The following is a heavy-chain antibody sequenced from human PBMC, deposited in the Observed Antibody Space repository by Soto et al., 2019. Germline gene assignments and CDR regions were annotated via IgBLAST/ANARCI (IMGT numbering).Heavy chain of an antibody. V-gene: IGHV1-3*05. Sequence: QVQLVQSGAEEKKPGASVKVSCKASGYTFTGYAMHWVRQAPGQRLEWMGWMNAGNGNTKYSQKLQGRATITRDTPASTAYRELSRLRSEDTAGYYCARAVAVPADFDYWGQGTRVTVSS. CDR1: GYTFTGYA. D-gene: IGHD6-19*01. J-gene: IGHJ4*02. CDR2: MNAGNGNT. CDR3: ARAVAVPADFDY.